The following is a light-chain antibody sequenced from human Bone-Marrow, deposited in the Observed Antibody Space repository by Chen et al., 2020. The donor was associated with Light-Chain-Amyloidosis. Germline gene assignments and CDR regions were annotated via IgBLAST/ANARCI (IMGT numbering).Light chain of an antibody. CDR2: DAS. V-gene: IGKV3D-20*02. Sequence: EIVLTQSPGTLSLSPGERATLSCRASQSVSSSYLAWYQQKPGQAPRLLIYDASNRATGIPARFSGSVSGTDFTLTISSLEPEDFAVYYCQQRSNWPPSLLTFGGGTKVEIK. J-gene: IGKJ4*01. CDR3: QQRSNWPPSLLT. CDR1: QSVSSSY.